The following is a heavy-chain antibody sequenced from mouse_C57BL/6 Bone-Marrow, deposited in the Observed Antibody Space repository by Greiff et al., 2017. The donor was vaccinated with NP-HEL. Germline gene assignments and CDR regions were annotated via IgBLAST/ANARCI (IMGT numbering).Heavy chain of an antibody. J-gene: IGHJ3*01. CDR3: ARDRYYGNYVGFAY. CDR1: GYSITSGYY. V-gene: IGHV3-6*01. CDR2: ISYDGSN. Sequence: EVKLMESGPGLVKPSQSLSLTCSVTGYSITSGYYWNWIRQFPGNKLEWMGYISYDGSNNYNPSLKNRISITRDTSKNQFFLKLNSVTTEDTATYYCARDRYYGNYVGFAYWGQGTLVTVSA. D-gene: IGHD2-1*01.